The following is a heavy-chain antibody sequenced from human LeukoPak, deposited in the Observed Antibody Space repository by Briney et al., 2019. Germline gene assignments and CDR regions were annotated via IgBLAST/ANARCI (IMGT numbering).Heavy chain of an antibody. CDR3: ARVAAHDSSGYYY. Sequence: ASVKVSCKGSGYNFTSYRISWVGQAPGQRLEGMRRIPDYNGNPTYAQKLPGRVTMTTDTSTSTAYMELRSLRSDDSAVYYCARVAAHDSSGYYYWGPGTLVTISS. CDR1: GYNFTSYR. J-gene: IGHJ4*02. D-gene: IGHD3-22*01. CDR2: IPDYNGNP. V-gene: IGHV1-18*01.